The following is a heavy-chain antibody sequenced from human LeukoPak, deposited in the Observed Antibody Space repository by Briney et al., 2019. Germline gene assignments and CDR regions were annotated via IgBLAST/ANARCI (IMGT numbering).Heavy chain of an antibody. D-gene: IGHD4-17*01. J-gene: IGHJ4*02. CDR1: GFTLSSYA. V-gene: IGHV3-23*01. CDR3: AKDRHGDYPDYFDY. CDR2: IIGSGGKT. Sequence: GGSLRLSCAASGFTLSSYAMTWVRQAPGKGLEWVSGIIGSGGKTYYADSVKGRFTISRDNSKNTLFLQMNSLRAEDTAVYYCAKDRHGDYPDYFDYWGQGTLVTVSS.